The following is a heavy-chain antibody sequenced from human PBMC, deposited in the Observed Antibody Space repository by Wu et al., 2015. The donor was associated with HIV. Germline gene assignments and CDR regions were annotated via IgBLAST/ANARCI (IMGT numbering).Heavy chain of an antibody. CDR2: ISGYNGNT. V-gene: IGHV1-18*01. Sequence: QSQLVQSGAELKRPGASVKVSCKASGYTFPNYGISWVRQAPGQGLEWMGWISGYNGNTNYAPKFQDRVTMTTDTSTSTAYMELGTLTSEDTAVYYCNRGMQGWVNDAFDIWGQGTMVTVSS. CDR1: GYTFPNYG. CDR3: NRGMQGWVNDAFDI. J-gene: IGHJ3*02. D-gene: IGHD3-16*01.